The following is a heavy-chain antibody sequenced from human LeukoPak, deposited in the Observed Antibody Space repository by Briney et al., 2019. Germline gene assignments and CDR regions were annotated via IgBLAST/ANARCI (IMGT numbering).Heavy chain of an antibody. D-gene: IGHD3-22*01. V-gene: IGHV3-11*01. CDR3: ASGDDYYDSSGYIDY. J-gene: IGHJ4*02. Sequence: PGGSLRLSCAASGFTFSDYYMSWIRQAPGKGLEWVSYISSSGSTIYYADSVKGRFTISRDNAKNSLYLQMNSLRAEDTAVYYCASGDDYYDSSGYIDYWGQGTLVTVSS. CDR1: GFTFSDYY. CDR2: ISSSGSTI.